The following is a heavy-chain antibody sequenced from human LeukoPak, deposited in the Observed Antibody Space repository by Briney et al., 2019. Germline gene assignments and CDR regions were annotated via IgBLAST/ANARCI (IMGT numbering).Heavy chain of an antibody. CDR3: AKDPFIAVAGTYPVDY. Sequence: GGSLRLSCAASGFTFSSYWMSWVRQAPGKGLEWVANIKQDGSEKYYVDSVKGRFTISRDNAKNSLYLQMNSLRAEDTAVYYCAKDPFIAVAGTYPVDYWGQGTLVTVSS. CDR1: GFTFSSYW. V-gene: IGHV3-7*01. J-gene: IGHJ4*02. CDR2: IKQDGSEK. D-gene: IGHD6-19*01.